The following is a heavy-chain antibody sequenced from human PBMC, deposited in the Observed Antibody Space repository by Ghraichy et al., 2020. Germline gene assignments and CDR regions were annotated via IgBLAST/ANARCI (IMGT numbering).Heavy chain of an antibody. CDR3: ARGPYDAFDI. J-gene: IGHJ3*02. V-gene: IGHV4-59*01. CDR1: GGSISSYY. CDR2: IYYSGST. Sequence: SETLSLTCTVSGGSISSYYWRWIRQPPGKGLEWIGYIYYSGSTNYNPSLKSRVTISVDTSKNQFSLKLSSVTAADTAVYYCARGPYDAFDIWGQGTMVTVSS.